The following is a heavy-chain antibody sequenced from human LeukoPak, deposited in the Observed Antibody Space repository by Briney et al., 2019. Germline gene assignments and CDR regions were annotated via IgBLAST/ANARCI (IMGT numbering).Heavy chain of an antibody. V-gene: IGHV3-48*03. CDR1: GFIFRSYE. Sequence: GSLRLSCVGSGFIFRSYEMNWVRQAPGKGLEWVSYIRASGTTIYYADSVRGRFTISRDDAKNSLYLQRDSRRAEDTSVYYCARDKGSDGIDLWGQGTLVTVSS. CDR3: ARDKGSDGIDL. D-gene: IGHD3-10*01. CDR2: IRASGTTI. J-gene: IGHJ5*02.